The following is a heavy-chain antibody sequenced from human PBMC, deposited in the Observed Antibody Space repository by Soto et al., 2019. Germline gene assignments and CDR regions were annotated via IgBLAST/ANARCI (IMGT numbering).Heavy chain of an antibody. V-gene: IGHV4-59*08. CDR3: XXXXXXXXLVH. CDR2: IYYGGST. Sequence: QVHLQESGPGLVXXSXTXSLTCTVSGDSIXTDYWSWIRQSPGKGLEWIGFIYYGGSTNYNPSLKSRVTISVDTPKNQFSLKLSSVTXADXXXXXXXXXXXXXXLVHWGQGTPVTVSS. CDR1: GDSIXTDY. J-gene: IGHJ4*02.